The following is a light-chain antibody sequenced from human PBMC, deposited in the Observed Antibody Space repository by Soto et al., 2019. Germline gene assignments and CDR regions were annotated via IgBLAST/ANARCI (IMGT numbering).Light chain of an antibody. V-gene: IGKV3-20*01. J-gene: IGKJ5*01. Sequence: IVMTQSPATLSVSPGERATLSCRASQNILSNLAWYQQKPGQAPRLLIYGASSRATGIPDNFSGSGSGTDFTLTISRLEPEDFAVYYCQQYGSSITFGQGTRLEI. CDR2: GAS. CDR3: QQYGSSIT. CDR1: QNILSN.